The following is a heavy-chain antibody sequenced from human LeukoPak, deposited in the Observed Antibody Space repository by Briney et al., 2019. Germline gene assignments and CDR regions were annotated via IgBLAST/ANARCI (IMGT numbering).Heavy chain of an antibody. Sequence: SGGXXSXYYWSWIRQPAGKGLEWIGRIYTSGSTNYNPSLKSRVTMSVDTSKNQFSLKLSSVTAADTAVYYCARDLNYGSGTDYWGQGTLVTVSS. J-gene: IGHJ4*02. CDR1: GGXXSXYY. D-gene: IGHD3-10*01. CDR2: IYTSGST. V-gene: IGHV4-4*07. CDR3: ARDLNYGSGTDY.